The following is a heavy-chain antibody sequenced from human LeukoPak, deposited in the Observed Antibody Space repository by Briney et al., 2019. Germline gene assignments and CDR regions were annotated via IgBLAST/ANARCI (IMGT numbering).Heavy chain of an antibody. Sequence: GGSLRLSCAASGFTFSSYSMNWVRQAPGKGLEWVSSISCSGSYIYYADSVKGRFTISRDNAKNSLYLQMNSLRAEDTAVYYCARALTAASDYWGQGTLVTVSS. V-gene: IGHV3-21*01. J-gene: IGHJ4*02. CDR1: GFTFSSYS. D-gene: IGHD2-2*01. CDR2: ISCSGSYI. CDR3: ARALTAASDY.